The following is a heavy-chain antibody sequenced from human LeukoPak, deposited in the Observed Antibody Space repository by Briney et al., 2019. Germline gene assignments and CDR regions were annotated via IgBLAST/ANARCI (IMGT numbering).Heavy chain of an antibody. D-gene: IGHD6-13*01. V-gene: IGHV3-48*03. Sequence: GGSLRLSCAASGFTFSSYEMNWVRQAPGKGLEWVSYISSSGSTIYYADSVKGRFTISRDNAKNSLYLQMNSLRAEDTAVYYCARLGYSSSWYHDYWGQGTLVSVSS. CDR2: ISSSGSTI. J-gene: IGHJ4*02. CDR1: GFTFSSYE. CDR3: ARLGYSSSWYHDY.